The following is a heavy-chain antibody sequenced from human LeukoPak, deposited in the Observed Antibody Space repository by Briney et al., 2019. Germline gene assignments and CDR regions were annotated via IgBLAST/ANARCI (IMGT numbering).Heavy chain of an antibody. Sequence: GGSLRLSCAASGFTLTSYGMHWVRQAPGKGLEWVAVISYDGSNKYYAHSVKGRFTITRDNSKSTPYLQLNSLRSDDTAVYYCAKEIAAAGPSNFDYWGQGTLVTVSS. V-gene: IGHV3-30*18. J-gene: IGHJ4*02. CDR3: AKEIAAAGPSNFDY. CDR2: ISYDGSNK. D-gene: IGHD6-13*01. CDR1: GFTLTSYG.